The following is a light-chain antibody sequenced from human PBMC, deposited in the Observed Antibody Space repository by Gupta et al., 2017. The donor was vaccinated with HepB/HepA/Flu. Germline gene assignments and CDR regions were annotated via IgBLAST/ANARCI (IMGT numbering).Light chain of an antibody. CDR1: QRISSY. CDR3: QQSNSTPWT. CDR2: AAS. V-gene: IGKV1-39*01. Sequence: DIQMTQSPSSLSASVGDRVTITCRASQRISSYLNWYQQKPGKVPKLLIYAASSLQSGVPSRFSGSGSGTDFTLTISSLQPEDFATYYCQQSNSTPWTFGQGTKVEIK. J-gene: IGKJ1*01.